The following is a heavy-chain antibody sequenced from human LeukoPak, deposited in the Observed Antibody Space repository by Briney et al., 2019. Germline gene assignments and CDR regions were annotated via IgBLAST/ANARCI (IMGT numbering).Heavy chain of an antibody. J-gene: IGHJ2*01. CDR2: IYYSGST. D-gene: IGHD3-3*01. CDR3: ARVSRTYYDFWSGYYTGYWYFDL. Sequence: SETLSLTCTVSGSSISSSSYYWGWIRQPPGKGLEWIGSIYYSGSTYYNPSLKSRVTISVDTSKNQFSLKLSSVTAADTAVYYCARVSRTYYDFWSGYYTGYWYFDLWGRGTLVTVSS. V-gene: IGHV4-39*07. CDR1: GSSISSSSYY.